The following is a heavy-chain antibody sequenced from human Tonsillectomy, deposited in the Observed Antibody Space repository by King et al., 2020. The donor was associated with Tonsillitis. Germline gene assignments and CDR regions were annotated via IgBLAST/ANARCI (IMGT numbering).Heavy chain of an antibody. Sequence: QLQESGPGLVKPSQTLSLTCTVSGGSISSDSYYWRWIRQPAGKGLEWIGRMYISGITNYNPSLESRVRISVDTSKTQVSLKLSSVTAADTAIYYCAIDRGYGFDYWGQGTLVTVSS. V-gene: IGHV4-61*02. J-gene: IGHJ4*02. D-gene: IGHD5-12*01. CDR1: GGSISSDSYY. CDR3: AIDRGYGFDY. CDR2: MYISGIT.